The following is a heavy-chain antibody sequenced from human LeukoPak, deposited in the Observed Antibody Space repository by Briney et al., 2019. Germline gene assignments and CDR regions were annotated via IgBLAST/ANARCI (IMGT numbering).Heavy chain of an antibody. CDR3: ARDSIGGGDSGSYSD. V-gene: IGHV3-21*01. D-gene: IGHD1-26*01. J-gene: IGHJ4*02. CDR2: ISSSSSYI. Sequence: PGGSLRLSCAASGFTFSNYSMNWVRQAPGKGLEWVSSISSSSSYIYYADSVKGRFTISRDNAKNSLYLQMNSLRAEDTAVYYCARDSIGGGDSGSYSDWGQGTLVTVAS. CDR1: GFTFSNYS.